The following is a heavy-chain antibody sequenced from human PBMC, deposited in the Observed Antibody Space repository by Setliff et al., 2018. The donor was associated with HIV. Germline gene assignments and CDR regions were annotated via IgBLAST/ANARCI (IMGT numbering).Heavy chain of an antibody. CDR2: IIPFVNIA. V-gene: IGHV1-69*10. Sequence: ASVKVSCKASGGTLSNYAISWVRQAPGQGLEWVGGIIPFVNIANYAQKFQGRVTMTADKSTSTVYMELSNLKSDDTAVYFCAREVGGRNTLGSCVLDYWGQGTPVTVSS. J-gene: IGHJ4*02. CDR1: GGTLSNYA. D-gene: IGHD1-26*01. CDR3: AREVGGRNTLGSCVLDY.